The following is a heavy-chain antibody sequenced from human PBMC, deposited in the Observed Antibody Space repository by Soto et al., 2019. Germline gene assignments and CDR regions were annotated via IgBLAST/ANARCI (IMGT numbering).Heavy chain of an antibody. Sequence: SVTVSCKASGGSFSSYIVSWVRQAPGQGLEWMGRIIPVLGVEYYTQRFRGRVTITSDRSVSTAYMELSSLRSEDMVVYLCVTSVILIRGGYDAFDIWGQGTMVTVSS. D-gene: IGHD3-9*01. CDR3: VTSVILIRGGYDAFDI. J-gene: IGHJ3*02. CDR1: GGSFSSYI. V-gene: IGHV1-69*02. CDR2: IIPVLGVE.